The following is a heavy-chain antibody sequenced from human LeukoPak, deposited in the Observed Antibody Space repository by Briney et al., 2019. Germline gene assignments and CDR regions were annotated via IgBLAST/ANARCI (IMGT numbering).Heavy chain of an antibody. Sequence: PSETLSLTCTVSGGSISSGDYYWSWIRQPPGKGLEWIGYIYYSGSTYYNPSLKSRVTISVDTSKNQFSLKLSSVTAADTAVYYCARSLGDYIYYFDYWGQGTLVTVPS. D-gene: IGHD4-17*01. J-gene: IGHJ4*02. CDR3: ARSLGDYIYYFDY. CDR1: GGSISSGDYY. CDR2: IYYSGST. V-gene: IGHV4-30-4*01.